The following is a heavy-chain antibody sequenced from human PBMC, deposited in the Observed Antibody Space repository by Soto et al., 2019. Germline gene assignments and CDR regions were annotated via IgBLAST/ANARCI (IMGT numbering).Heavy chain of an antibody. CDR1: GYTFTSHG. D-gene: IGHD3-10*01. CDR3: GTMVRRSTVGYYYYMDD. Sequence: QVQLVQSGAEVKKPGASVKVSCKTSGYTFTSHGISWVRQAPGQGLEWMGWISPYNGDTNYAQKLQGRVSVTTDSSTRTGYMEMRSLRSVDTAVYYCGTMVRRSTVGYYYYMDDWGKGTTVTVSS. V-gene: IGHV1-18*01. CDR2: ISPYNGDT. J-gene: IGHJ6*03.